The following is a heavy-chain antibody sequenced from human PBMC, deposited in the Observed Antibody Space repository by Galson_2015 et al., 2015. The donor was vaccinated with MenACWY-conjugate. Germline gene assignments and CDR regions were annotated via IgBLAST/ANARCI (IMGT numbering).Heavy chain of an antibody. D-gene: IGHD5-12*01. J-gene: IGHJ4*02. CDR3: ARLYWAPGYSGYAPDY. CDR2: IDPSDSYT. Sequence: QSGAEVKKPGESLRISCKGSGYSFTSYWITWVRQMPGKGLEWMGRIDPSDSYTNYSPSFQGHVTISADKSISTAYLQWSSLKASDTALYYCARLYWAPGYSGYAPDYWGQGTLVTVSS. CDR1: GYSFTSYW. V-gene: IGHV5-10-1*01.